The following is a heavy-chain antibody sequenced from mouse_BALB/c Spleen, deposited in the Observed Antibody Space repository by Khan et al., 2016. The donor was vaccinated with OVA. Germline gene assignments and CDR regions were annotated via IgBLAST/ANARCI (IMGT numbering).Heavy chain of an antibody. CDR2: VSPGSGSP. CDR1: GYTFTSYW. V-gene: IGHV1S41*01. J-gene: IGHJ4*01. CDR3: TISNTDGNSFYAMDY. D-gene: IGHD1-1*01. Sequence: DLVKPGASVKLSCKASGYTFTSYWINWIKQRPGQGLEWIGRVSPGSGSPYYNEIFKGKATVTVDKSSSTAYIQLNSLSSEDSAVYFCTISNTDGNSFYAMDYWGQGTSVTVSS.